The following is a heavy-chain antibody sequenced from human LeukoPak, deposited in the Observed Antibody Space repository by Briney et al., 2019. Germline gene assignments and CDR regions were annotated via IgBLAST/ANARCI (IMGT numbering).Heavy chain of an antibody. Sequence: PSETLSLTCAVYGGSFSGYYWSWIRQPPGKGLEWIGEINHSGSTNYNPSLKSRVTISVDTSKNQFSLKLSSVTAADTAVYYCARGSSSWYSPYYMDVWGKGTTVTVSS. D-gene: IGHD6-13*01. CDR2: INHSGST. V-gene: IGHV4-34*01. CDR1: GGSFSGYY. J-gene: IGHJ6*03. CDR3: ARGSSSWYSPYYMDV.